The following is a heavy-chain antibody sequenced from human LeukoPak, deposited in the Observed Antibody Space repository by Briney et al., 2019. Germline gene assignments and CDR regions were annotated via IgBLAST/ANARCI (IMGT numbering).Heavy chain of an antibody. Sequence: GSLRLSCAASGFTFSSYEMNWVRQAPGKGLEWVSSISTSSSYIYYADSVKGRFTISRDNAKNSLYLQMNSLRAEDTAVYYCARGSVVVAATDNWFDPWGQGTLVTVSS. CDR3: ARGSVVVAATDNWFDP. V-gene: IGHV3-21*01. J-gene: IGHJ5*02. CDR1: GFTFSSYE. CDR2: ISTSSSYI. D-gene: IGHD2-15*01.